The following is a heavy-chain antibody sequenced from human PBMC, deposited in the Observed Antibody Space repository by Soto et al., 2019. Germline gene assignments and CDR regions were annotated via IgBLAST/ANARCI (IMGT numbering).Heavy chain of an antibody. CDR1: GVSLSTSGEG. CDR2: IYWDDDK. CDR3: AHRQRTVVVGAPFDL. V-gene: IGHV2-5*02. J-gene: IGHJ4*02. D-gene: IGHD2-15*01. Sequence: QITLRESGPTLVQPTQTLTLTCTLSGVSLSTSGEGVGWIRQPPGKALEWLALIYWDDDKRFSPSLKSRLAITRDISKNQVVMTIADMAPEDTALYYCAHRQRTVVVGAPFDLWGQGSQGTVSS.